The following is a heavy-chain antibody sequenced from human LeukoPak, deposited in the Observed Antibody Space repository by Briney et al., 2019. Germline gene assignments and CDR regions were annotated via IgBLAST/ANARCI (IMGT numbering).Heavy chain of an antibody. CDR3: ARDASAYYYDSSGYRFDY. CDR2: IIPIFGTA. D-gene: IGHD3-22*01. V-gene: IGHV1-69*13. J-gene: IGHJ4*02. Sequence: SVKVSCKASGGTFSSYAISWVRQAPGQGLEWMGGIIPIFGTANYAQKFQGRVTITADESTSTAYMELSSLRSEDTAVYYCARDASAYYYDSSGYRFDYWGEGTLVTVSS. CDR1: GGTFSSYA.